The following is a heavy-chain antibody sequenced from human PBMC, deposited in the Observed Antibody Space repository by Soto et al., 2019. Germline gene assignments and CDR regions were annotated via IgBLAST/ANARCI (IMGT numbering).Heavy chain of an antibody. J-gene: IGHJ6*02. D-gene: IGHD2-21*02. V-gene: IGHV4-31*03. Sequence: PSETLSLTCTVSGGSISSGSYYWSWIRQHPGKGLEWIGYICYSGSTYYTPSLKSRVTISVDTSKNQFSLKLSSVTAADTAVYYCARYCGGDCYRRSYYYYGMDVWGQGTTVTVSS. CDR2: ICYSGST. CDR1: GGSISSGSYY. CDR3: ARYCGGDCYRRSYYYYGMDV.